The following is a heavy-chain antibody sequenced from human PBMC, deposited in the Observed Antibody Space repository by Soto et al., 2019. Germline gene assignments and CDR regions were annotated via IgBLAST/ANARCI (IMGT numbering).Heavy chain of an antibody. CDR1: GFTVSSNY. CDR3: AALYYDFWSGYYSYYGMDV. Sequence: GGSLRLSCAASGFTVSSNYMGWVRQAPGKGLEWVSVIYSGGSTYYADSVKGRFTISRDNSKNTLYLQMNSLRAEDTAVYYCAALYYDFWSGYYSYYGMDVWGQGTTGTVS. J-gene: IGHJ6*02. D-gene: IGHD3-3*01. V-gene: IGHV3-53*01. CDR2: IYSGGST.